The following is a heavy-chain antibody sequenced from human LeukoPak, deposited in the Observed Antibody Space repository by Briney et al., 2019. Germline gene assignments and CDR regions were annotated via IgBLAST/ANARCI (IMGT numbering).Heavy chain of an antibody. CDR2: IRYDGSNK. CDR3: AKSQWELRWYWFDP. D-gene: IGHD1-26*01. J-gene: IGHJ5*02. Sequence: GGSLRLSCAASGFTFSSYGMHWVRQAPGKGLEWVAFIRYDGSNKYYADSVKGRFTISRDNSKNTLYLQMNSLRAEDTAVYYCAKSQWELRWYWFDPWGQRTLVTVSS. CDR1: GFTFSSYG. V-gene: IGHV3-30*02.